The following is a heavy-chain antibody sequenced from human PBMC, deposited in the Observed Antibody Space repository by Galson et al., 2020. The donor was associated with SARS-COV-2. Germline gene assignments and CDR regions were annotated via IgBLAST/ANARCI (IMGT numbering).Heavy chain of an antibody. CDR3: VNQREPGTFDY. V-gene: IGHV3-64D*06. CDR2: ISKNGDKT. CDR1: GFTFSTYP. D-gene: IGHD1-7*01. Sequence: GESLKISCSASGFTFSTYPMHWVRQAPGKGLEYVSSISKNGDKTYYADSVKGRFTISRDNSKNTLFLQVSSLRGDDTALYYCVNQREPGTFDYWGQGTLVTVSS. J-gene: IGHJ4*02.